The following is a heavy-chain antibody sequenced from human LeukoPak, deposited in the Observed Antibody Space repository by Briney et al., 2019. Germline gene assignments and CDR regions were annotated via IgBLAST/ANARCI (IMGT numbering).Heavy chain of an antibody. J-gene: IGHJ3*02. CDR1: GYSISSGYY. CDR3: ASENDAFDI. V-gene: IGHV4-38-2*02. Sequence: PSETLSLTCTVSGYSISSGYYWGWIRQPPGKGLEWIGSIYHSGSTYYNPSLKSRVTISVDTSKNQFSLKLSSVTAADTAVYYCASENDAFDIWGQGTMVTVSS. CDR2: IYHSGST.